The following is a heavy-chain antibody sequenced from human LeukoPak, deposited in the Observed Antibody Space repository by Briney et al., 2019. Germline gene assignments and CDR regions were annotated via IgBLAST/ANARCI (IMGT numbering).Heavy chain of an antibody. Sequence: GSLRLSCAASGFTFNSYAMSWVRQPPGKGLEWIGSIYYSGSTYYNPSLKSRVTISVDTSKNQFSLKLSSVTAADTAVYYCASPWYYDILTGYLNWGQGTLVTVSS. CDR2: IYYSGST. D-gene: IGHD3-9*01. V-gene: IGHV4-39*01. CDR1: GFTFNSYA. J-gene: IGHJ4*02. CDR3: ASPWYYDILTGYLN.